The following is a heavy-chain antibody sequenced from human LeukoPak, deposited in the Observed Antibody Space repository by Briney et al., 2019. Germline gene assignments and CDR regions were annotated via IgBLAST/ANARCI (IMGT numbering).Heavy chain of an antibody. CDR1: AFTFSSYA. CDR2: ISGSGGST. CDR3: AKVPRSSANNWFDP. D-gene: IGHD6-19*01. J-gene: IGHJ5*02. V-gene: IGHV3-23*01. Sequence: GGSLRLPCAASAFTFSSYAMSWVRQPPGKGLEWVSTISGSGGSTYYVDSVKGRFTISRDNSKNTLYLQMNSLRAEDTAVYYCAKVPRSSANNWFDPWGQGTLVTVSS.